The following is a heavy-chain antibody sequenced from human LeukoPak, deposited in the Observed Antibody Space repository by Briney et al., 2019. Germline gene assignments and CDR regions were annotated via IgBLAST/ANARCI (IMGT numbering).Heavy chain of an antibody. D-gene: IGHD5-18*01. V-gene: IGHV4-4*07. J-gene: IGHJ4*02. CDR1: DTSINTYY. Sequence: SETLSLTCTVSDTSINTYYWSWIRQPAGKGLEWIGHIYTTGTTNYNPSLKSRVTMSIDTSKNQFSLKLNSVTAADSAVYYCARDKSAMAANFDYWGQGTLVTVSS. CDR3: ARDKSAMAANFDY. CDR2: IYTTGTT.